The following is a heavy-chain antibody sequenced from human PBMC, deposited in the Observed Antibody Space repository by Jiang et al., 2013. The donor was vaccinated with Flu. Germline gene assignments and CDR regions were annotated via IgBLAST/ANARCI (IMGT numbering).Heavy chain of an antibody. CDR2: IKPDGSQT. D-gene: IGHD2/OR15-2a*01. CDR3: ARNSMHSFDV. Sequence: QLVESGGGLVQPGGSLRLSCVASGFSFGTYWMNWVRQAPGEGLECVASIKPDGSQTSYVGSLEGRFTISRDNAKNSLYLQMNSLTAEDTAIYYCARNSMHSFDVWGQGTMVTVSS. CDR1: GFSFGTYW. V-gene: IGHV3-7*01. J-gene: IGHJ3*01.